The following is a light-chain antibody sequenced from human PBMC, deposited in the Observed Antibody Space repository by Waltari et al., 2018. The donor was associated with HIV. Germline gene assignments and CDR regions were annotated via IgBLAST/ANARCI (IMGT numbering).Light chain of an antibody. J-gene: IGLJ2*01. CDR1: KLGDKY. CDR3: QAWDSSTHVV. CDR2: QDS. V-gene: IGLV3-1*01. Sequence: SYELTQPPSVSVSPGQPASITCSGDKLGDKYACWYQQKPGQSPVLVIYQDSKRPSGIPERFSGCNSGNTATLTISGTQAMDEADYYCQAWDSSTHVVFGGGTKLTVL.